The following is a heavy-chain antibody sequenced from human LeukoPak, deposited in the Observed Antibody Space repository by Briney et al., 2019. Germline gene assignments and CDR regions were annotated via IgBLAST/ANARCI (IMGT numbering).Heavy chain of an antibody. Sequence: GESLKISCKASGYTFTSYWIGWVRQMPGKGLEWMGIIYPGDSDTRYSPSFQGQVTISADKSISTAYLQWSSLKASDTAMYYCARSQESSSSDYWGQGTLVTVSS. CDR1: GYTFTSYW. D-gene: IGHD6-6*01. J-gene: IGHJ4*02. CDR3: ARSQESSSSDY. CDR2: IYPGDSDT. V-gene: IGHV5-51*01.